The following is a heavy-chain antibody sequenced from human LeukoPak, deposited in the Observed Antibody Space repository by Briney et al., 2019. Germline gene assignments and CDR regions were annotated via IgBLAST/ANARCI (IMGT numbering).Heavy chain of an antibody. CDR3: TRRANGRRYNWFDT. V-gene: IGHV1-2*02. CDR2: INPKNDGT. CDR1: GYTFTGYY. J-gene: IGHJ5*02. D-gene: IGHD2-8*01. Sequence: VASVKVSCKTSGYTFTGYYVHWVRQAPGHGLEWMGWINPKNDGTNSAQKFQGRVTMTRDTSISTAYMELSSLRSDDTAVYYCTRRANGRRYNWFDTWGQGTLVTVSS.